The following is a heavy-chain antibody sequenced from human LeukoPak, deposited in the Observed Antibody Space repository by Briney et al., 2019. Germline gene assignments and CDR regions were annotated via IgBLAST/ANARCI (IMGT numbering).Heavy chain of an antibody. CDR3: AKDQDLFVVVVAATFQH. CDR2: IRYDGSNK. D-gene: IGHD2-15*01. Sequence: GGSLRLSCAASGFTFNSYGMHWVRQAPGKGLEWVAFIRYDGSNKYYADSVKGRFTISRDNSKNTMYLQMNSLRAEDTAVYYFAKDQDLFVVVVAATFQHWGQGTLVTVSS. CDR1: GFTFNSYG. J-gene: IGHJ1*01. V-gene: IGHV3-30*02.